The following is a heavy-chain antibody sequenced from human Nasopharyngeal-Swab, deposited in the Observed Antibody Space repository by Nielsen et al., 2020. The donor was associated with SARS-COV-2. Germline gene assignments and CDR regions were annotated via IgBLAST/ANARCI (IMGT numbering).Heavy chain of an antibody. CDR2: IKQDGSEK. CDR1: GFTFSSYW. J-gene: IGHJ6*03. D-gene: IGHD2-2*02. Sequence: GESLKISCAASGFTFSSYWMSWVRQAPGKGPEWVANIKQDGSEKYYVDSVKGRFTISRDNAKNSLYLQMNSLRAEDTAVYYCARVPNIVVVPAAIRVDYYYMDVWGKGTTVTVSS. CDR3: ARVPNIVVVPAAIRVDYYYMDV. V-gene: IGHV3-7*01.